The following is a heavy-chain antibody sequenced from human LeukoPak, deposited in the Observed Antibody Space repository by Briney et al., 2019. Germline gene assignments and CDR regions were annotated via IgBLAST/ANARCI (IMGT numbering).Heavy chain of an antibody. Sequence: GRSLRLSCAASGFTFSSYGMHWVCQAPGKGLEWVAVISYDGSNKYYADSVKGRFTISRDNSKNTLYLQMNSLRAEDTAVYYCAKDSTVTKFLYSYYFDYWGQGTLVTVSS. CDR2: ISYDGSNK. J-gene: IGHJ4*02. D-gene: IGHD4-17*01. V-gene: IGHV3-30*18. CDR3: AKDSTVTKFLYSYYFDY. CDR1: GFTFSSYG.